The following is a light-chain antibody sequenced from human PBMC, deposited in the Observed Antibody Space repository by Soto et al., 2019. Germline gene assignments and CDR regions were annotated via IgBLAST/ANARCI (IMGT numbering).Light chain of an antibody. CDR1: QSVISY. CDR2: DAS. J-gene: IGKJ1*01. V-gene: IGKV3-11*01. CDR3: QQYKNWPRT. Sequence: IVLTQSPATLNLSAWEIAGLSCRASQSVISYLAWYQQKPGQAPRLLIYDASNRATGIPARFSGSGSGTEFTLTISSLQSGDFAVYDCQQYKNWPRTFGQGTKVDIK.